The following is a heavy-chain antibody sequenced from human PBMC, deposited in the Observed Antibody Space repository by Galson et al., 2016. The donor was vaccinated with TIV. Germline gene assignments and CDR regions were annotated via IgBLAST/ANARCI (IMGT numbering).Heavy chain of an antibody. CDR1: SDSIINYY. J-gene: IGHJ3*02. CDR3: SRDLGLGAFDI. CDR2: ISDSGRS. D-gene: IGHD6-19*01. Sequence: SETLSLTCTVSSDSIINYYLSWIRQPPGKGLEWIGYISDSGRSNENPSLKSRVTISVDTTQKQISLKLKSVTAADTALYYCSRDLGLGAFDIWGQGTMGTVSS. V-gene: IGHV4-59*01.